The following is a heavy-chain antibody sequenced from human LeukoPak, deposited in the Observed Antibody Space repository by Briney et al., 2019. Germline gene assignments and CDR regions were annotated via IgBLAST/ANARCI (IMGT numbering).Heavy chain of an antibody. V-gene: IGHV3-7*01. CDR1: GFTFDDYW. CDR3: ARDQGRVVPVYYFDY. Sequence: GGSLRLSCGASGFTFDDYWMSWVRQAPGQGLEWVANINQDGSEKYYLDSAKGRFTISRDNARNSLYLQVNSLRAEDTAVYYCARDQGRVVPVYYFDYWGQGTLVTVSS. J-gene: IGHJ4*02. D-gene: IGHD2-2*01. CDR2: INQDGSEK.